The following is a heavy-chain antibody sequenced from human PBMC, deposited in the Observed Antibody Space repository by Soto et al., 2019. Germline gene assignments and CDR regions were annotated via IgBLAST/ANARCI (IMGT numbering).Heavy chain of an antibody. Sequence: QVQLQQWGAGLLKPSETLSLTCVVYGGSLSGHYWSWIRQPPGKGVGWIGEIKDGGFTNYSPSLKSRAIISVDTSKNVLSLKLRSVTAADTAVYECARGQEGVVATHWDQRTLVTVSS. CDR3: ARGQEGVVATH. J-gene: IGHJ4*02. V-gene: IGHV4-34*02. D-gene: IGHD5-12*01. CDR2: IKDGGFT. CDR1: GGSLSGHY.